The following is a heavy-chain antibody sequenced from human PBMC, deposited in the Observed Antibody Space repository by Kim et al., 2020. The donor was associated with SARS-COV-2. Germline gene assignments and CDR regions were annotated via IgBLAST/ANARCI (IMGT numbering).Heavy chain of an antibody. CDR3: ARGLRVVTPVYYYYMDV. D-gene: IGHD3-3*01. CDR1: GYTFTSYD. CDR2: MNPNSGNT. Sequence: ASVKVSCKASGYTFTSYDINWVRQATGQGLEWMGWMNPNSGNTGYAQKFQGRVTMTRNTSISTAYMELSSLRSEDTAVYYCARGLRVVTPVYYYYMDVWGKGTTVTVSS. J-gene: IGHJ6*03. V-gene: IGHV1-8*01.